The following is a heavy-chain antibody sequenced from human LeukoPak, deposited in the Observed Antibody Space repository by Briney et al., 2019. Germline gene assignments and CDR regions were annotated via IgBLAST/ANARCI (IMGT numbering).Heavy chain of an antibody. D-gene: IGHD2-2*02. V-gene: IGHV3-48*01. CDR1: GFTFSRYS. CDR3: AKDVGYCSSTTCYKPFDY. Sequence: GGSLRLSCAASGFTFSRYSMNWVRQAPGKGLEWVSYISDSGNTIHYADSVKGRFTISRDNAKNSLFLQMNSLRAEDTAVYYCAKDVGYCSSTTCYKPFDYWGQGTLVTVSS. J-gene: IGHJ4*02. CDR2: ISDSGNTI.